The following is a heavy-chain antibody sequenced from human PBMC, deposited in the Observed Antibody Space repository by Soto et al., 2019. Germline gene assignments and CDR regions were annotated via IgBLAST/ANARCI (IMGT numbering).Heavy chain of an antibody. CDR2: IKSKNDGGTT. CDR3: AADLPGHGGGYEFDY. J-gene: IGHJ4*01. V-gene: IGHV3-15*07. D-gene: IGHD2-15*01. Sequence: PGGSLRLSCAASGFTFITAWLNWVRQAPEKKLEWVGRIKSKNDGGTTDYDAPVKGRFTISRDDSKNTVYLQMNGLRTEDTVLYYCAADLPGHGGGYEFDYWGQGTPVTVPQ. CDR1: GFTFITAW.